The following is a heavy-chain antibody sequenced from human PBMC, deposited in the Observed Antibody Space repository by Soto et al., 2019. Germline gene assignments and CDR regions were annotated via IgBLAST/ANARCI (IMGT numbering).Heavy chain of an antibody. CDR1: GFTFSSYD. D-gene: IGHD3-10*01. V-gene: IGHV3-13*01. CDR2: IGTAGDT. CDR3: ARDARGHGSGSYYGMDV. J-gene: IGHJ6*02. Sequence: GGSLRLSCAASGFTFSSYDMHWVRQATGKGLEWVSAIGTAGDTYYPGSVKGRFTISRENAKNSLYLQMNSLRAEDTAVYYCARDARGHGSGSYYGMDVWGQGTTVTVSS.